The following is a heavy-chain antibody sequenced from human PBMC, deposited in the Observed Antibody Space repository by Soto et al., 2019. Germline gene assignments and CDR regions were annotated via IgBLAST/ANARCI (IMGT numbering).Heavy chain of an antibody. V-gene: IGHV3-23*01. D-gene: IGHD1-20*01. Sequence: EAQLLESGGGLVQPGGSLRLSCAASGFTFGTYAMSWVRQAPGKGLEWVSVISGSGGTTYYADSVKGRFTISRDNSKNTLYLQMNSLRVEDTAGYYWAKMGVSGTYDPFTIWGQGTMVSVSS. J-gene: IGHJ3*02. CDR2: ISGSGGTT. CDR1: GFTFGTYA. CDR3: AKMGVSGTYDPFTI.